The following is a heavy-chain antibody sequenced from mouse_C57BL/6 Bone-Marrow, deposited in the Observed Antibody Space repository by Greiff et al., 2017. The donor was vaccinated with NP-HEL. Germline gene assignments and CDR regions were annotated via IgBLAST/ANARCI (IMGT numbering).Heavy chain of an antibody. V-gene: IGHV14-2*01. Sequence: VHVKQSGAELVKPGASVKLSCTASGFNIKDYYMHWVKQRTEQGLEWIGRIDPEDGETKYAPKFQGKATIPADTSSNTAYLQLSSLTSEDTAVYYGASYYYDYEGGFDYWGQGTTLTVSS. J-gene: IGHJ2*01. CDR3: ASYYYDYEGGFDY. D-gene: IGHD2-4*01. CDR1: GFNIKDYY. CDR2: IDPEDGET.